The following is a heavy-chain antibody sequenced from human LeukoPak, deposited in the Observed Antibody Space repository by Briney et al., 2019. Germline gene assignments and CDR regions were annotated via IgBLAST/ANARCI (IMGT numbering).Heavy chain of an antibody. V-gene: IGHV1-69*06. Sequence: GSSVEVSCKASGGTFSSSGISWVRQAPGQGLEWMGGIIPIFGTTNYAQKFQDRVTITADKYTSTAYMELSSLRSEDTAFYYCARDINYYMDVWGKGTTVTVSS. J-gene: IGHJ6*03. CDR3: ARDINYYMDV. CDR1: GGTFSSSG. CDR2: IIPIFGTT.